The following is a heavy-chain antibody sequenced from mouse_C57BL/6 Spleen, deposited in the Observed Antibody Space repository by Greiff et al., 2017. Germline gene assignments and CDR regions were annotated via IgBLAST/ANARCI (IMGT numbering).Heavy chain of an antibody. D-gene: IGHD2-2*01. CDR2: IWSGGST. J-gene: IGHJ4*01. CDR1: GFSLTSYG. V-gene: IGHV2-4*01. CDR3: AKRGGYDYAMDY. Sequence: QVQLQQSGPGLVQPSQSLSITCPVSGFSLTSYGVHWVRQPPGKGLEWLGVIWSGGSTDYNAAFISRLSISKDNSKSQVFFKMNSRQADDTAIYYCAKRGGYDYAMDYWGQGTSVTVSS.